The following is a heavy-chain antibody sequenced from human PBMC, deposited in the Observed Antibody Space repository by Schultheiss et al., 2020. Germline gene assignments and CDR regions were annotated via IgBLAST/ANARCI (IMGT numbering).Heavy chain of an antibody. D-gene: IGHD1-14*01. V-gene: IGHV1-46*01. CDR3: ARVPEHYYYYYMDV. CDR1: GYTFTSYY. Sequence: ASVKVSGKASGYTFTSYYMHWVRQAPGQGLEWMGIINPSGGSTSYAQKFQGRVTMTTDTSTSTAYMELRSLRSDDTAVYYCARVPEHYYYYYMDVWGKGTTVTVSS. CDR2: INPSGGST. J-gene: IGHJ6*03.